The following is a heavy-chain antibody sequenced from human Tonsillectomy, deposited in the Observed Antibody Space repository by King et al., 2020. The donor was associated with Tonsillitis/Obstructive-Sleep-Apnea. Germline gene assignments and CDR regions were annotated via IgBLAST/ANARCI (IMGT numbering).Heavy chain of an antibody. CDR2: ISQGGIER. V-gene: IGHV3-7*03. CDR3: ARDGVTYFDI. J-gene: IGHJ3*02. CDR1: GFTFSNYY. D-gene: IGHD1-14*01. Sequence: EVQLVESGGGLVQPGGSLRLSCAASGFTFSNYYMSWVRQAPGRGLEWVANISQGGIERYYVDSVKGRFTISRDNAKNSLYLQMNSLRAEDTAVYYCARDGVTYFDIWGQGTMVTVSS.